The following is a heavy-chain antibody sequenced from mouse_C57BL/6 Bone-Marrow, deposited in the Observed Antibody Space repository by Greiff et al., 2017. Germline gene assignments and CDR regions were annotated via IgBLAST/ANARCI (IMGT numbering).Heavy chain of an antibody. Sequence: VQLQQPGAELVKPGASVKMSCKASGYTFTSYWITWVKQRPGQGLEWIGDIYPGSGSTNYNEKFKSKATLTVDTSSSTAYMQLSSLTSEDSAVYYCARCYGDYDWYFDVWGTGTTVTVSS. CDR1: GYTFTSYW. J-gene: IGHJ1*03. CDR3: ARCYGDYDWYFDV. CDR2: IYPGSGST. V-gene: IGHV1-55*01. D-gene: IGHD2-13*01.